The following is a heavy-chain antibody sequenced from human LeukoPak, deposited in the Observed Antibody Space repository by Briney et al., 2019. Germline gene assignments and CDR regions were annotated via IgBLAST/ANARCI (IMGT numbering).Heavy chain of an antibody. CDR3: ARSGGSYFYY. Sequence: GESLKISCKGSGYSFTSYWIGWVRQMPGKGLEWMGIIYPGDSDTRYSASFLGQVTISADKSISTAFLQRSSPKAADTAMYYCARSGGSYFYYWGQGTLVTVSS. CDR1: GYSFTSYW. D-gene: IGHD1-26*01. CDR2: IYPGDSDT. J-gene: IGHJ4*02. V-gene: IGHV5-51*01.